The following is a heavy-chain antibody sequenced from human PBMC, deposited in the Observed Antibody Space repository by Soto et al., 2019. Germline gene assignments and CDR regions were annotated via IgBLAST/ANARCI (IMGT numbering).Heavy chain of an antibody. Sequence: ASVKVSCKASGYTFTSYGISWVRQAPGQGLEWMGWISAYNGNTNYAQKLQGRVTMTTDTSTSTAYMELRGPRSDDTAVYYCARVFGNDFWSGYYYYYYGMDVWGQGTTVTVSS. CDR1: GYTFTSYG. CDR3: ARVFGNDFWSGYYYYYYGMDV. V-gene: IGHV1-18*04. CDR2: ISAYNGNT. J-gene: IGHJ6*02. D-gene: IGHD3-3*01.